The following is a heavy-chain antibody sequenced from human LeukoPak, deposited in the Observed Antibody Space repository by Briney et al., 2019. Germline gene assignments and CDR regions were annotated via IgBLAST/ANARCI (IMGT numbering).Heavy chain of an antibody. J-gene: IGHJ4*02. CDR1: GYTFTSYD. V-gene: IGHV1-8*01. CDR2: MNPNSGNT. CDR3: ARGIAAAGTPLEFDY. Sequence: ASVKVSRKASGYTFTSYDINWVRQATGQGLEWMGWMNPNSGNTGYAQKFQGRVTMTRNTSISTAYMEPSSLRSEDTAVYYCARGIAAAGTPLEFDYWGQGTLVTVSS. D-gene: IGHD6-13*01.